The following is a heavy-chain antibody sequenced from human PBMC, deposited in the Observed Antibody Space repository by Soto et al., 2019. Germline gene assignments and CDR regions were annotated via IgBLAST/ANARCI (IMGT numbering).Heavy chain of an antibody. CDR3: ARERNYYDSSGLLRGYYFDY. J-gene: IGHJ4*01. CDR2: ISYDGSNK. Sequence: GGSLRLSCAASGFTFSSYAMHWVRQAPGKGLEWVAVISYDGSNKYYADSVKGRLTISRDNSKNTMYLQMNSQRAEDTAVYYCARERNYYDSSGLLRGYYFDYWGQGTLVTVSS. V-gene: IGHV3-30-3*01. CDR1: GFTFSSYA. D-gene: IGHD3-22*01.